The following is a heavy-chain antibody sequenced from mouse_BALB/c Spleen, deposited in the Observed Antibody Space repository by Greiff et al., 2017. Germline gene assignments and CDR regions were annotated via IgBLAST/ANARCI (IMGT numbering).Heavy chain of an antibody. V-gene: IGHV3-2*02. CDR1: GYSITSDYA. Sequence: VQLQQSGPGLVKPSQSLSLTCTVTGYSITSDYAWNWIRQFPGNKLEWMGYISYSGSTSYNPSLKSRISITRDTSKNQFFLQLNSVTTEDTATYYCARMRLVTGTGDYWGQGTTLTVSS. CDR2: ISYSGST. D-gene: IGHD4-1*01. J-gene: IGHJ2*01. CDR3: ARMRLVTGTGDY.